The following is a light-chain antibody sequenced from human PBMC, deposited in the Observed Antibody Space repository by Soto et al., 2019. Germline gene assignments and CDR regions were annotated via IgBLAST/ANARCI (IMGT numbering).Light chain of an antibody. CDR3: CSYAGESTLV. CDR1: SSDVGSYDL. CDR2: EGS. V-gene: IGLV2-23*01. J-gene: IGLJ2*01. Sequence: QSALTQPASVSVSPGQSITISCTGTSSDVGSYDLVSWYQQHPGKAPKLMIYEGSKRPSGVSNRFSGSKSGNTASLTISGLQAEDEADYYCCSYAGESTLVFGGGTKVTVL.